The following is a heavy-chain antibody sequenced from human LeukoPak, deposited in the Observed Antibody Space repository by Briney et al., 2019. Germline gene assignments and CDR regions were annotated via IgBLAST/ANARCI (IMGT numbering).Heavy chain of an antibody. J-gene: IGHJ4*02. Sequence: PSETLSLTCAVYGESFSGYYWSWIRQPPGKGLEWIGEINHSGSTNYNPSLKSRVTISVDTSKNQFSLKLSSVTAADTAVYYCARHYSSDPFDYWGQGTLVTVSS. D-gene: IGHD6-19*01. CDR1: GESFSGYY. V-gene: IGHV4-34*01. CDR2: INHSGST. CDR3: ARHYSSDPFDY.